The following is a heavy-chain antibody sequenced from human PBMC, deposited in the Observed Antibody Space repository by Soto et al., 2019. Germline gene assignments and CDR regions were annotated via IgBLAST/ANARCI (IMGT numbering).Heavy chain of an antibody. V-gene: IGHV3-30*18. D-gene: IGHD3-3*01. CDR2: ISYDGSNK. Sequence: PGGSLRLSCAASGFTFSSYGMHWVRQAPGKGLEWVAVISYDGSNKYYADSVKGRFTISRDNSKNTLYLQMNSLRAEDTAVYYCAKDLVPIFGVGYYYYGMDVWGQGTTVTVSS. CDR1: GFTFSSYG. J-gene: IGHJ6*02. CDR3: AKDLVPIFGVGYYYYGMDV.